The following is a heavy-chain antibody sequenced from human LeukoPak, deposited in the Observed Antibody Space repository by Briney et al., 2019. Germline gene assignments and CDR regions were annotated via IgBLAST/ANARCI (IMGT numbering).Heavy chain of an antibody. CDR3: ARGAGYNYPYHFDY. J-gene: IGHJ4*02. CDR1: GFTVSSNY. Sequence: GGSLRLSCAASGFTVSSNYMNWVRQAPGKGLEWVSVIYGGGNIYYADSVKGRFTISRDNSKNTLYLQMNSLRAEDTAVYYCARGAGYNYPYHFDYWGQGTLVTVSS. V-gene: IGHV3-53*01. D-gene: IGHD5-24*01. CDR2: IYGGGNI.